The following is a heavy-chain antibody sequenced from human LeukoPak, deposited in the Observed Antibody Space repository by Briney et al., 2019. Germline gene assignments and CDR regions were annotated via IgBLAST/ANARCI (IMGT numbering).Heavy chain of an antibody. J-gene: IGHJ6*02. CDR1: GFTFDDYA. CDR2: IRGNSGSL. V-gene: IGHV3-9*01. D-gene: IGHD3-9*01. CDR3: AKDLTRSTWTARMDV. Sequence: GGSLRLSCAASGFTFDDYAMHWVRQAPGKGLEWVSGIRGNSGSLSYADSVKGRFTIARDDAKNSLYLQMNSLRPEDSALYFCAKDLTRSTWTARMDVWGQGTTVTVFS.